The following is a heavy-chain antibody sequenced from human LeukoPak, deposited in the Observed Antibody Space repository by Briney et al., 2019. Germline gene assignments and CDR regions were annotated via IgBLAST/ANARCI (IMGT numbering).Heavy chain of an antibody. CDR2: IIPILGIA. CDR1: GGTFSSYA. J-gene: IGHJ4*02. V-gene: IGHV1-69*04. Sequence: SVKVSCKASGGTFSSYAISWVRQAPGQGLEWMGRIIPILGIANYAQKFQGRVTITADKSTSTAYMELSSLRSEDTAVYYCARSNLGYYYDSSGFDYWGQGTLVTVSS. D-gene: IGHD3-22*01. CDR3: ARSNLGYYYDSSGFDY.